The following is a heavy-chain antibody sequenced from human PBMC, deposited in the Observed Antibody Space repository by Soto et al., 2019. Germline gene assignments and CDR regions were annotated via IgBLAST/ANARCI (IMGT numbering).Heavy chain of an antibody. J-gene: IGHJ6*02. V-gene: IGHV5-51*01. CDR2: IYPGDSDT. D-gene: IGHD6-13*01. Sequence: GESLKISCQGSGYSFTSYWIGWVRQMPGKGLEWMGIIYPGDSDTRYSPSFQGQVTISADKSISTAYMQWSNLKASDTAIYYCARTSAAGKYYYGMDVWGQGTTVTVSS. CDR3: ARTSAAGKYYYGMDV. CDR1: GYSFTSYW.